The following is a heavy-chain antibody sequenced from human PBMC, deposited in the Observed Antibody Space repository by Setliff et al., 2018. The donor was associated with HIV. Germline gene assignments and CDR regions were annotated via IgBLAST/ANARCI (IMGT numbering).Heavy chain of an antibody. CDR2: IIPIFNTA. CDR1: GGTFSLYA. D-gene: IGHD5-12*01. Sequence: SVKVSCKASGGTFSLYAINWVRQAPGQGLEWMGGIIPIFNTANYAQKFQGRVTITADGSTSTAYMELGSLRFEDTATYYCARDQATGYEKVWFSWIDPWGQGTLVTVSS. V-gene: IGHV1-69*13. CDR3: ARDQATGYEKVWFSWIDP. J-gene: IGHJ5*02.